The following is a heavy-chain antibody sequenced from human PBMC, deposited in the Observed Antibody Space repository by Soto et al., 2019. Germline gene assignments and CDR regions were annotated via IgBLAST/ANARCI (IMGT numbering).Heavy chain of an antibody. D-gene: IGHD3-10*01. J-gene: IGHJ6*03. Sequence: GGSLRLSCAASGFTFSSYAMSWVRQAPGKGLEWVSAISGSGGSTYYADSGKGRFTISRDNSKNTLYLQMNSLRAEDTAVYYCAKVISGGTYYYYYMDVWGKGTTVTVSS. CDR3: AKVISGGTYYYYYMDV. CDR1: GFTFSSYA. V-gene: IGHV3-23*01. CDR2: ISGSGGST.